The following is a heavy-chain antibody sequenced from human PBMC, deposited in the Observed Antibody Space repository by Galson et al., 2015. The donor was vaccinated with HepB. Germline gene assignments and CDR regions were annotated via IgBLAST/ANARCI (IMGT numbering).Heavy chain of an antibody. V-gene: IGHV2-70*19. CDR1: DFSRATSGMS. J-gene: IGHJ6*02. Sequence: PAQVKPTQTLTLTCTFSDFSRATSGMSVTWVRQPPVKALECLALVGRDDDKLYNTSLQNRLTISRDTSRNQVFQTVTNVAPVDTGTYYCARIFDYYGMDAWGQGTTVVVSS. CDR2: VGRDDDK. CDR3: ARIFDYYGMDA.